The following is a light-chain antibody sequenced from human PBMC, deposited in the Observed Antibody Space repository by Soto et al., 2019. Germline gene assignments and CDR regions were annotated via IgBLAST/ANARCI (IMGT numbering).Light chain of an antibody. CDR1: TSNIGNNP. CDR2: TNS. V-gene: IGLV1-44*01. CDR3: ATWDDSLNAYV. Sequence: QSVLTQPPSASGPPGQTVTISSSGNTSNIGNNPVNWYQQLPGTAPKLLIYTNSQRPSGVPARFSGSKSGTSASLAISGLQSEDEGDYYCATWDDSLNAYVFGTGTQLTVL. J-gene: IGLJ1*01.